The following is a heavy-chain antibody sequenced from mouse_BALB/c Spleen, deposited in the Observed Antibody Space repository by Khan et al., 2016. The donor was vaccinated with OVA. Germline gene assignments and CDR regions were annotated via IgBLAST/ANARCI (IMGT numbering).Heavy chain of an antibody. CDR2: INPHIGET. CDR1: GYSFTGYF. Sequence: VQLQQSGPELVKPGASVKISCKASGYSFTGYFMNWVMQSHGKSLEWIGRINPHIGETFYNQKFKGKATLTVDESSSTAHMELRSPASEDSAVYYCARIYRSDFDYWGQGTTLTVSS. V-gene: IGHV1-20*02. CDR3: ARIYRSDFDY. J-gene: IGHJ2*01. D-gene: IGHD1-1*01.